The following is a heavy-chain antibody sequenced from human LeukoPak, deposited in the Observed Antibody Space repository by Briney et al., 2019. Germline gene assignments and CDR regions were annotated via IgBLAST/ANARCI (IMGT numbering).Heavy chain of an antibody. D-gene: IGHD3-16*01. Sequence: SQTLSLTCTVSGGSISSGDYYWSWIRQPPGKGLEWIGYIYYSGSTYYNPSLKSRVTISVDTSKNQFSLKLSSVTAADTAVYYCARDDYVWGSFDYWGQGTLVTVSS. J-gene: IGHJ4*02. V-gene: IGHV4-30-4*01. CDR1: GGSISSGDYY. CDR3: ARDDYVWGSFDY. CDR2: IYYSGST.